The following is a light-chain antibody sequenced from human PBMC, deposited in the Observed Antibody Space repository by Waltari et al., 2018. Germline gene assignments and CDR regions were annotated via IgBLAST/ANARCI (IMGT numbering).Light chain of an antibody. V-gene: IGLV2-11*01. CDR3: CSYADTYTAV. CDR2: DVT. CDR1: SSDVGGYYY. Sequence: QSALTQPRSVSGSPGQSVTISCTGTSSDVGGYYYVSWYQQHPGKAPKLILYDVTQRPAGVPGRVSGSKSGNAASLTSSGLQAEDEADYYCCSYADTYTAVFGGGTKVTVL. J-gene: IGLJ3*02.